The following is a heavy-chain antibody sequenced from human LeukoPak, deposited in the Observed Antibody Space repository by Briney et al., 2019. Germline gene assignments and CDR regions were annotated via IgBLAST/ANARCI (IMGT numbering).Heavy chain of an antibody. V-gene: IGHV4-39*01. Sequence: SETLSLTCTVSGGSISSSRYHWGWIRQPPGKGLEWIGSIYYSGSTYYNPSLKSRVTISVDTSKNQFSLKLSSVTAADTAVYYCARPYDSSAYYWFDPWGQGTLVTVSS. D-gene: IGHD3-22*01. CDR1: GGSISSSRYH. CDR2: IYYSGST. J-gene: IGHJ5*02. CDR3: ARPYDSSAYYWFDP.